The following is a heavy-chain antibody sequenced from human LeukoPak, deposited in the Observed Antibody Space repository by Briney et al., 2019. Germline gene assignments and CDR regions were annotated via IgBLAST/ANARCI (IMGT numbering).Heavy chain of an antibody. CDR3: AKSRSRGPKQLARFDY. V-gene: IGHV3-23*01. J-gene: IGHJ4*02. D-gene: IGHD6-6*01. Sequence: GGSLRHSCAASGFTFSSYAMSWVRQAPGKGLEWVSAIRGSGGSTYYTDSVKGRFTISSDNSKNTLYLQMNSLRAEDTAVYYCAKSRSRGPKQLARFDYWGQGTLVTVSS. CDR1: GFTFSSYA. CDR2: IRGSGGST.